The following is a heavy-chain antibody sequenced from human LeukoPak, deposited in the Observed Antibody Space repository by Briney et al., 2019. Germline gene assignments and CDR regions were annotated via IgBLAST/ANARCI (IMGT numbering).Heavy chain of an antibody. CDR1: GGSISSYF. Sequence: PSETLSLTCTVSGGSISSYFWSWIRQPAGKGLEWIRRIYSSGSTNYNPSLQSRVTMSLDMSKNQFSLNLSSVTAADTAVYYCARDSTSSRAPDYWGQGTLVTVSS. D-gene: IGHD2-2*01. J-gene: IGHJ4*02. V-gene: IGHV4-4*07. CDR3: ARDSTSSRAPDY. CDR2: IYSSGST.